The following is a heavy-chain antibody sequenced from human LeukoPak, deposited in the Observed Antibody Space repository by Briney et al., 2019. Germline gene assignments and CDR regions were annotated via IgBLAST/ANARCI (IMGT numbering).Heavy chain of an antibody. J-gene: IGHJ6*02. CDR3: ARANYGSGSNYYYGLDV. CDR2: IWYDGSNK. Sequence: PGGSLRLSCGASGFTFRIYGMHRVRQAPGKGPEWVAVIWYDGSNKYYADSVKGRCTISRDNSKDTLYLQINSLRAEDTAVYYCARANYGSGSNYYYGLDVWGQGTTVTVSS. D-gene: IGHD3-10*01. V-gene: IGHV3-33*01. CDR1: GFTFRIYG.